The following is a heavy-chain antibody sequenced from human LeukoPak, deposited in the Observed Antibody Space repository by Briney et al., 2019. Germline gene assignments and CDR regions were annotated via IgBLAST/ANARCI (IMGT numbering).Heavy chain of an antibody. CDR2: ISGDGGST. J-gene: IGHJ6*02. V-gene: IGHV3-43*02. Sequence: GGSLRLSCAASGFTFDDYAMHWVRQAPGKGLEWVSLISGDGGSTYYADSVKGRFTISRDNSKNSLYLQMNSLRTEDTALYYCAKDIALGRYYYYYGMDVWGQGTTVTVSS. CDR3: AKDIALGRYYYYYGMDV. CDR1: GFTFDDYA. D-gene: IGHD7-27*01.